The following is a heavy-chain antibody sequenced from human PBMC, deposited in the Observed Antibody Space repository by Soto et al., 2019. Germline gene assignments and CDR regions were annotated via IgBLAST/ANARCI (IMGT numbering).Heavy chain of an antibody. V-gene: IGHV2-5*02. J-gene: IGHJ4*02. Sequence: QITLKESGPTLVNPTQTLTLTCIFSGFSLSTSGVGVGWVRQPPGEALEWLVFIYWDDDKRYSPSLRSRLTITKDTSKNQVVRTMTNVDPVDTATYFCAHRRSGVSQCNYGYVDYWGQGTLVTVSS. CDR2: IYWDDDK. CDR3: AHRRSGVSQCNYGYVDY. CDR1: GFSLSTSGVG. D-gene: IGHD6-19*01.